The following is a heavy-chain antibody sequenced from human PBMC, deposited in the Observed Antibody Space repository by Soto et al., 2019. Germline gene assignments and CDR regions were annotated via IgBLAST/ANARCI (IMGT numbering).Heavy chain of an antibody. D-gene: IGHD2-2*02. CDR3: ASVTRTCISTSCYRYYYGMDV. Sequence: ETLSLTCPVSGGSISSYYWSWIRQPPGKGLEWFVYIYYSGSTNYNPSLKSRVTISVDTSKNQFSLKLSSVTAADTAVYYCASVTRTCISTSCYRYYYGMDVWGQGTTVTVSS. CDR1: GGSISSYY. V-gene: IGHV4-59*01. J-gene: IGHJ6*02. CDR2: IYYSGST.